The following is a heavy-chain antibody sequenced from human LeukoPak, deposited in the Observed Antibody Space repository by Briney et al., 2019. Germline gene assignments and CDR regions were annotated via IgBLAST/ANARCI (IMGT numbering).Heavy chain of an antibody. CDR1: GYTFAGYY. D-gene: IGHD6-13*01. CDR3: ARSTNEYSSSWYFDP. V-gene: IGHV1-2*02. J-gene: IGHJ5*02. Sequence: ASVKVSCKASGYTFAGYYMHWVRQAPGQGLEWMGWINPNSGGTNYAQKFQGRVTMTRDTSISTAYMELSRLRSDDTAVYYCARSTNEYSSSWYFDPWGQGTLVTVSS. CDR2: INPNSGGT.